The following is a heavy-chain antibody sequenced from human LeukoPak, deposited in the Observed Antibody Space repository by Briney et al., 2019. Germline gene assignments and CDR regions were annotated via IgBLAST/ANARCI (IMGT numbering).Heavy chain of an antibody. CDR2: ISSSGSTR. CDR3: ARDLWVYDSSGYPGY. Sequence: GGSLRLSCAASGFTFSDYYMSWIRQAPGKGPEWVSYISSSGSTRFYADSVKGRFTISRDSAKNSVYLQMSSLRADDTAVYYCARDLWVYDSSGYPGYWGQGTLVTVSS. CDR1: GFTFSDYY. D-gene: IGHD3-22*01. V-gene: IGHV3-11*01. J-gene: IGHJ4*02.